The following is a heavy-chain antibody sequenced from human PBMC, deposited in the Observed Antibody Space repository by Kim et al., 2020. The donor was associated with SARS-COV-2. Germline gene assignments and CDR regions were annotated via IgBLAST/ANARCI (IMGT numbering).Heavy chain of an antibody. J-gene: IGHJ4*02. CDR3: ARPTVTTSGLGFGY. D-gene: IGHD4-4*01. V-gene: IGHV4-39*01. Sequence: NPSLKSRVTISVDTSKSQFSLKLSSVTAADTAVYYCARPTVTTSGLGFGYWGQGTLVTVSS.